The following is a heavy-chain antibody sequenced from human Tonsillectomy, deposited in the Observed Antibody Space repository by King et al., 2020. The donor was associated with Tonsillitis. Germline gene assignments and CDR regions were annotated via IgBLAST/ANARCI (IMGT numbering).Heavy chain of an antibody. V-gene: IGHV3-21*01. Sequence: VQLVESGGVLVKPGESLRLSCAASGFTFSTYSMDWVRQAPGKGLEWVSAISSGGDYIYYADSLKGRFTISRDNARNSLYLQMKSLRAEDTAVYYCVRAINYGRRAYSALEYWGPGPLVTVFS. D-gene: IGHD3-22*01. CDR1: GFTFSTYS. J-gene: IGHJ4*02. CDR3: VRAINYGRRAYSALEY. CDR2: ISSGGDYI.